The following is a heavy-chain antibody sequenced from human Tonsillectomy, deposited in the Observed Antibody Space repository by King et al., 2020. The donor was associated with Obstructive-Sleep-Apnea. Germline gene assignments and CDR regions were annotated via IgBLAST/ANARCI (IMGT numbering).Heavy chain of an antibody. J-gene: IGHJ4*02. V-gene: IGHV1-2*02. CDR3: ATNEGGSSEEN. Sequence: QLVQSGAEVKKPGASVKVSCKASGYTFTVYYLHWGRQAPGQGLEWMGSININSGGPKNAPRCQVGVSMTRDTAISTAYLDLSWLTSDDTAMYYCATNEGGSSEENWGQGTLVTVSS. CDR1: GYTFTVYY. CDR2: ININSGGP. D-gene: IGHD6-13*01.